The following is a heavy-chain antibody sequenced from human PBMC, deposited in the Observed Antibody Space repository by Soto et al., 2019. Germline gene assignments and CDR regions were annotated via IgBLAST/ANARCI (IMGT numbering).Heavy chain of an antibody. CDR2: ISYDGSNK. CDR3: AKDPILGIVGATPPYFDY. J-gene: IGHJ4*02. D-gene: IGHD1-26*01. CDR1: GFTFSSYG. V-gene: IGHV3-30*18. Sequence: QVQLVESGGGVVQPGRSLRLSCAASGFTFSSYGMHWVRQAPGKGLERVAVISYDGSNKYYADSVKGRFTISRDNSKNTLYLQMNSLRAEDTAVYYCAKDPILGIVGATPPYFDYWGQGTLVTVSS.